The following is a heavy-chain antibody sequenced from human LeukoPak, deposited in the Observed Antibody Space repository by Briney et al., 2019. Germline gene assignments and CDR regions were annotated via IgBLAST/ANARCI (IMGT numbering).Heavy chain of an antibody. CDR3: ASRRYGSGSYYNGYEY. V-gene: IGHV1-8*03. Sequence: ASVKVSCKASGYTFTSYDINWVREATGQGLEWMGWMNPNSGSTGYAQKFQGGVTITRNTSISTAYMELSSLRSEDTAVYYCASRRYGSGSYYNGYEYWGQGTLVTVSS. CDR2: MNPNSGST. CDR1: GYTFTSYD. J-gene: IGHJ4*02. D-gene: IGHD3-10*01.